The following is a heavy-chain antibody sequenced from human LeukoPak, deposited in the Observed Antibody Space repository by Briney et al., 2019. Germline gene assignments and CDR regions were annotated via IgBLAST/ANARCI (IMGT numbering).Heavy chain of an antibody. CDR1: GRSISGDY. V-gene: IGHV4-39*01. CDR2: VYYSGST. J-gene: IGHJ4*02. D-gene: IGHD1-26*01. CDR3: ARRYTGSSKSDY. Sequence: SETLSLTCTVSGRSISGDYWAWIRQPPGKGLEWIGNVYYSGSTYYNPSLKSRVTISVDTSKKQFSLKLTSVTAADTAVYYCARRYTGSSKSDYWGQGALVTVSS.